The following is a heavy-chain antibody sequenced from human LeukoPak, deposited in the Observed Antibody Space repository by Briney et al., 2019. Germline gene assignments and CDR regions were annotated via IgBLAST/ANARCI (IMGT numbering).Heavy chain of an antibody. J-gene: IGHJ3*02. V-gene: IGHV3-20*04. CDR3: ASYAPGLPGYSSGWYADAFDI. Sequence: PGGSLRLSCAVSGFIFDDHGMSWVRQVPGKGLEWVSGIDWNGGTTLYPDSVKGRFTVSRDNAKKSLYLQLNSLRAEDTAVYYCASYAPGLPGYSSGWYADAFDIWGQGTMVTVSS. CDR2: IDWNGGTT. CDR1: GFIFDDHG. D-gene: IGHD6-19*01.